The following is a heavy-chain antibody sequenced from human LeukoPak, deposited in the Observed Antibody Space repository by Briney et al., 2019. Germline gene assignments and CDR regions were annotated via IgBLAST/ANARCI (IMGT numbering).Heavy chain of an antibody. Sequence: GGSLRLSCAAFGSPLSSYAMSWVRQAPGKGLEWVSATSSSDAGTYHADSVRGRFTISRDNSKNTLYLQMNSLRVEDAAVYYCARAPVTSCRGAYCYPFDYWGQGTLVTVSS. CDR3: ARAPVTSCRGAYCYPFDY. CDR2: TSSSDAGT. D-gene: IGHD2-21*01. J-gene: IGHJ4*02. CDR1: GSPLSSYA. V-gene: IGHV3-23*01.